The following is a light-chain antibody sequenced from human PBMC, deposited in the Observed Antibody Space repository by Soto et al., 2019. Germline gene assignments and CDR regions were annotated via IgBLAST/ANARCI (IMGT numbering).Light chain of an antibody. CDR3: SSYTSTRTVV. J-gene: IGLJ2*01. Sequence: QSVLTQPASVSGSPGQSITISCTGTSSDVGGYNYVSWYQQHPGKVPKLIIFDVTNRPSGVSTRFSGSKSVNTASLTISGLQAEDEADYYCSSYTSTRTVVFGGGTKLTVL. CDR2: DVT. CDR1: SSDVGGYNY. V-gene: IGLV2-14*03.